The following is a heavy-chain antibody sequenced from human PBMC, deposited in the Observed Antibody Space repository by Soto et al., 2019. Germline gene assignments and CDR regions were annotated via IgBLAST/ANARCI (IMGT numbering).Heavy chain of an antibody. D-gene: IGHD3-22*01. V-gene: IGHV3-23*01. CDR3: AKDLEDYYDSSGYYPLYYYYGMDV. J-gene: IGHJ6*02. Sequence: GGSLRLSCAASGFTFSSYAMSWVRQAPGKGLEWVSAISGSGGSTYYADSVQGRFTISRDNSKNTLYLQMNSLRAEDTAVYYCAKDLEDYYDSSGYYPLYYYYGMDVWGQGTTVTVSS. CDR2: ISGSGGST. CDR1: GFTFSSYA.